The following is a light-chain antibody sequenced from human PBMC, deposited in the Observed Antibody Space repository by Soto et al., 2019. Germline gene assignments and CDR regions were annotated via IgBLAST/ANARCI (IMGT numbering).Light chain of an antibody. J-gene: IGLJ1*01. CDR2: DVI. CDR3: CSYSGTYTFV. CDR1: SSDVGGYNN. V-gene: IGLV2-11*01. Sequence: QSALTQPRSVSGSPGQSVTVSCTGTSSDVGGYNNVSWYQQHPGKAPKLMIYDVINRPSGVPERFSGSKSGNTASLTISGLQAEDEADYYCCSYSGTYTFVFGTGTKVTVL.